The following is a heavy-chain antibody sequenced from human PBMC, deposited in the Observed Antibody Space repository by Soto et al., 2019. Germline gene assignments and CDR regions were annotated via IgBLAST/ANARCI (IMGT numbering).Heavy chain of an antibody. CDR2: IYYSGST. J-gene: IGHJ6*02. Sequence: QVQLQESGPGLVKPSQTLSLTCTVSGGSISSGDYYWSWSRQPPGKGLEWIGYIYYSGSTYYNPSLKSRVTISVDTSKNQFSLKLSSVTAADTAVYYCARVACSGGSCPSGYYYGMDVWGQGTTVSVSS. D-gene: IGHD2-15*01. CDR3: ARVACSGGSCPSGYYYGMDV. CDR1: GGSISSGDYY. V-gene: IGHV4-30-4*01.